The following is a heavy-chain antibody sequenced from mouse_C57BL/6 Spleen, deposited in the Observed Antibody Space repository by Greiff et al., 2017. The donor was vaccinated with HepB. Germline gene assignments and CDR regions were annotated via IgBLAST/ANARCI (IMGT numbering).Heavy chain of an antibody. CDR2: ISDGGSYT. CDR3: ARDETGTRYLDV. Sequence: EVMLVESGGGLVKPGGSLKLSCAASGFTFSSYAMSWVRQTPEKRLEWVATISDGGSYTYYPDNVKGRFTISRDNAKNNLYLQMSHLKSEDTALYYCARDETGTRYLDVWGKVTTVTVAP. V-gene: IGHV5-4*01. D-gene: IGHD4-1*01. CDR1: GFTFSSYA. J-gene: IGHJ1*03.